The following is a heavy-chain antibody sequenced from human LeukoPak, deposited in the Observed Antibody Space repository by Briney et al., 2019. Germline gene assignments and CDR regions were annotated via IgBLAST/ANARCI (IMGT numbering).Heavy chain of an antibody. D-gene: IGHD3-3*01. CDR1: GGSISSYY. Sequence: PSETLSLTCTVSGGSISSYYWSWIRQPPGKGLEWIGYIYYSGSTNYNPSLKSRVTISVDTSKNQFSLKLSSVTAADTAVYYCARMSDGLEWPGVDYWGQGTLVTVSS. CDR3: ARMSDGLEWPGVDY. J-gene: IGHJ4*02. V-gene: IGHV4-59*01. CDR2: IYYSGST.